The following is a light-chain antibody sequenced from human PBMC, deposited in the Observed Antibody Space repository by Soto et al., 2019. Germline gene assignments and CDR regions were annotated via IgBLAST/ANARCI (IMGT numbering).Light chain of an antibody. V-gene: IGLV1-44*01. CDR3: ATWDDNLDGYV. Sequence: QSVLTQPPSASGAPGQRVTISCSGSRSSIGSNTVNWYQQLPGTAPKLLIYSHNQRPSGVPDRFSVSKSGTSASLAISGLQSEDEADYYCATWDDNLDGYVFGTGAKVTVL. CDR2: SHN. J-gene: IGLJ1*01. CDR1: RSSIGSNT.